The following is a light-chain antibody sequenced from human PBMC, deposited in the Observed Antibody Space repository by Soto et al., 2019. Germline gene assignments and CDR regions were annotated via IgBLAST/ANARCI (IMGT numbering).Light chain of an antibody. J-gene: IGLJ2*01. CDR3: AAWDDSLSSLV. V-gene: IGLV1-44*01. CDR1: NSNIGINA. CDR2: INT. Sequence: QAVVTQSPSASGTPGQGVSISCSGSNSNIGINAVSWYQQLPGTAPKLLIYINTQRPSGVPDRFSGSKSGTSASLAISGLQSEDEAHYYCAAWDDSLSSLVFGGGTKLTVL.